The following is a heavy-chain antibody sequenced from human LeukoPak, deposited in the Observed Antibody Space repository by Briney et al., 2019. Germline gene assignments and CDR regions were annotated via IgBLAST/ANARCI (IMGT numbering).Heavy chain of an antibody. Sequence: GESLRISCKGSGYSFPSYWINWVRQMPGKGLEWMGRIDPSDSHSNYSPSFQGRVTISADKSISTAYLQWNSLKASGTAIYYCVRLEDTTSPGCFDPWGQGTQVTVSS. V-gene: IGHV5-10-1*01. J-gene: IGHJ5*02. CDR1: GYSFPSYW. D-gene: IGHD2-2*01. CDR3: VRLEDTTSPGCFDP. CDR2: IDPSDSHS.